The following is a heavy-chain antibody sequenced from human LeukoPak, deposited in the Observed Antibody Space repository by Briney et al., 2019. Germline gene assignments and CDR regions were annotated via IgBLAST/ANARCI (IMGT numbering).Heavy chain of an antibody. CDR3: ARGSSRNYYYGMDV. CDR1: GFTFSSYA. V-gene: IGHV3-30-3*01. J-gene: IGHJ6*02. Sequence: GRSLRLSCAASGFTFSSYAMHWVRQAPGKGLEWVAVISYDGSNKYYADSVKGRFTISRDNSKNTLYLQMNSLRAEDTAVYYCARGSSRNYYYGMDVWGQGTTVTVSS. CDR2: ISYDGSNK. D-gene: IGHD2-2*01.